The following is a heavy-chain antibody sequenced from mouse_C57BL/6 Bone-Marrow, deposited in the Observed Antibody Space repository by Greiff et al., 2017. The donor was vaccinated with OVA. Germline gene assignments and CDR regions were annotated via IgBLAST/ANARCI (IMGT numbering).Heavy chain of an antibody. Sequence: ESGPGLVKPSQSLSLTCSVTGYSITSGYYWNWIRQFPGNKLEWMGYISYDGSNNYNPSLKNRISITRDTSKNQFFLKLNSVTTEDTATYYCARVEGTWFAYWGQGTLVTVSA. CDR1: GYSITSGYY. CDR3: ARVEGTWFAY. CDR2: ISYDGSN. V-gene: IGHV3-6*01. J-gene: IGHJ3*01.